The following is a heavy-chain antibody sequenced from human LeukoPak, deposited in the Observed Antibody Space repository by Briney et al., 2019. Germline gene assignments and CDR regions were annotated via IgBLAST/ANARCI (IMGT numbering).Heavy chain of an antibody. CDR3: ASLGSGYFPIDY. CDR1: GFTFSSYA. CDR2: IYSGGST. J-gene: IGHJ4*02. V-gene: IGHV3-66*01. Sequence: GGSLRLSCAASGFTFSSYAMSWVRQAPGKGLEWVSVIYSGGSTYYADSVKGRFTISRDNSKNTLYLQMNSLRAEDTAVYYCASLGSGYFPIDYWGQGTLVTVSS. D-gene: IGHD3-22*01.